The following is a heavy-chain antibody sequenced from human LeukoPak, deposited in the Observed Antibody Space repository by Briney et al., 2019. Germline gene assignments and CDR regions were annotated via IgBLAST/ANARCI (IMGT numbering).Heavy chain of an antibody. V-gene: IGHV3-7*01. J-gene: IGHJ6*03. CDR3: ARDSGSSWSLYYYYYMDV. D-gene: IGHD6-13*01. CDR1: GFTFSSYW. Sequence: GGSLRLSCAASGFTFSSYWMSWVRQAPGKGLEWVANIKQDGSEKYYVDSVKGRFTISRDNAKNSLYLQMNSLRAEDTAVYYCARDSGSSWSLYYYYYMDVWGKGTTVTVSS. CDR2: IKQDGSEK.